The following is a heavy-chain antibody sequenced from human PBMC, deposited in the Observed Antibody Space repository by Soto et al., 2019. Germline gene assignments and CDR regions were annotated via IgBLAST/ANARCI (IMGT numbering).Heavy chain of an antibody. D-gene: IGHD1-26*01. J-gene: IGHJ4*02. Sequence: GGSLRLSCAASGFTFSNHGMHWVRQAPGKGLEWVAVIWSDGNNRYYADSVKGRFTISRDNSKNTVYLQMNSLRAEDTAVYYCARDSGTYADYWGQGTLVTVSS. V-gene: IGHV3-33*01. CDR3: ARDSGTYADY. CDR1: GFTFSNHG. CDR2: IWSDGNNR.